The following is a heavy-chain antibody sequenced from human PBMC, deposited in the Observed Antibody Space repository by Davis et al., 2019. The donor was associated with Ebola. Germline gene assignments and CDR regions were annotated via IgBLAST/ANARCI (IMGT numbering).Heavy chain of an antibody. CDR2: INPSGGST. J-gene: IGHJ4*02. Sequence: ASVKVSCKASGYTFTSYYMHWVRQAPGQGLEWMGIINPSGGSTSYAQKFQGRVTMTTDTSTSTAYMELRSLRSDDTAVYYCARVRYDFWSGSEYFDYWGQGTLVTVSS. CDR1: GYTFTSYY. V-gene: IGHV1-46*01. CDR3: ARVRYDFWSGSEYFDY. D-gene: IGHD3-3*01.